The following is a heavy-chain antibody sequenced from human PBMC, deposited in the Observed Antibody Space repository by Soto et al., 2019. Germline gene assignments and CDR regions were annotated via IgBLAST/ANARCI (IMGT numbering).Heavy chain of an antibody. CDR1: GGSISNYY. CDR3: ARGVPATGTDWFDP. CDR2: VSSTGSA. V-gene: IGHV4-4*07. J-gene: IGHJ5*02. Sequence: ASETLSLTCTVSGGSISNYYWSWIRQSAEKRLEWIGRVSSTGSAYYNPSLKSRVTISVDTSKNQFSLNLTSVTGADTAVYYCARGVPATGTDWFDPWGQGTLVTVSS. D-gene: IGHD3-9*01.